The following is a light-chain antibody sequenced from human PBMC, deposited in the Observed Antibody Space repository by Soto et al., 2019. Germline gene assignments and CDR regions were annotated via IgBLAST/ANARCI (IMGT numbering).Light chain of an antibody. J-gene: IGLJ1*01. CDR1: SSDVDAYDY. Sequence: QSVLTQPPSASGSVGQSVTISCTGTSSDVDAYDYVSWYQQHPGKAPKLMFYEVSKRPSVVPDRFSGSKSGYTASPTVSGLQAEDEADYYCSSHAVNNNYVFGTGTKLTVL. CDR2: EVS. CDR3: SSHAVNNNYV. V-gene: IGLV2-8*01.